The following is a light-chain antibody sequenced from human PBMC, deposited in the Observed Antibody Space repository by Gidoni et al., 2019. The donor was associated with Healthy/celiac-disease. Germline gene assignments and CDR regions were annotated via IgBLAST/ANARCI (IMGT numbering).Light chain of an antibody. CDR1: ALPKQY. CDR3: QSADSSGTYGV. Sequence: SYALTQPPSVSVSPGQTARITCPGDALPKQYAYWYQQKPGQAPVLVIYKDSERPSGIPERFSGSSSGTTVTLTISGVQAEDEADYYCQSADSSGTYGVFGGGTKLTVL. V-gene: IGLV3-25*03. J-gene: IGLJ3*02. CDR2: KDS.